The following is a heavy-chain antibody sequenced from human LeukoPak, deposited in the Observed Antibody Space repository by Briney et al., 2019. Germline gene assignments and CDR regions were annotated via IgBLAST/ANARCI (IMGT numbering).Heavy chain of an antibody. D-gene: IGHD3-22*01. CDR1: GYTFISYG. Sequence: ASVKVSCKASGYTFISYGISWVRQAPGQGLEWMGWISAYNGNTNYAQKLQGRVTMTTDTSTSTAYMELRSLRPDDTAVYYCASARLIDYYDSSGYTDYWGQGTLVTVSS. V-gene: IGHV1-18*01. CDR2: ISAYNGNT. J-gene: IGHJ4*02. CDR3: ASARLIDYYDSSGYTDY.